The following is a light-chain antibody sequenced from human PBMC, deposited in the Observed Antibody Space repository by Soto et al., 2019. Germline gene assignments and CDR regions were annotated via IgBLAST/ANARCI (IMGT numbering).Light chain of an antibody. V-gene: IGKV1-39*01. J-gene: IGKJ1*01. CDR1: LGISSY. CDR3: QQSYSTPRT. Sequence: DIQMTQSPSSLSASVGDRVTITCRASLGISSYLNWYQHKPGKAPKLLIYAASSLQSGVPSRFRGSGSGTDFTLTISSLQPEDFATYYCQQSYSTPRTFGHGTKVEIK. CDR2: AAS.